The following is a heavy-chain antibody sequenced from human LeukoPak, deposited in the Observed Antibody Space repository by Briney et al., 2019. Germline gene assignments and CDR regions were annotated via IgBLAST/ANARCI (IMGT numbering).Heavy chain of an antibody. CDR3: ARPVENSYDSSGYYFDY. J-gene: IGHJ4*02. D-gene: IGHD3-22*01. CDR1: GYTFTGYY. Sequence: KPGASVKVSCKASGYTFTGYYMHWVRQAPGQGLEWMGWINPNSGGTNYAQKFQGRVTMSRDTSISTAYMELSRLRSDDTAVYYCARPVENSYDSSGYYFDYWGQGTLVTVSS. V-gene: IGHV1-2*02. CDR2: INPNSGGT.